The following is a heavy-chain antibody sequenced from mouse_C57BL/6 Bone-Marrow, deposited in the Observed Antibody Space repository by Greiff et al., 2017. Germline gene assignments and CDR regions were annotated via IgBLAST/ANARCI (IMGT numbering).Heavy chain of an antibody. CDR2: ISSGGDYI. CDR3: TRDDDGFAY. Sequence: EVKLMESGEGLVKPGGSLKLSCAASGFTFSSYAMSWVRQTPEKRLEWVAYISSGGDYIYYADTVKGRFTISRDNARNTLYLQMSSLKSEDTAMYYCTRDDDGFAYWGQGTLVTVSA. V-gene: IGHV5-9-1*02. D-gene: IGHD2-4*01. CDR1: GFTFSSYA. J-gene: IGHJ3*01.